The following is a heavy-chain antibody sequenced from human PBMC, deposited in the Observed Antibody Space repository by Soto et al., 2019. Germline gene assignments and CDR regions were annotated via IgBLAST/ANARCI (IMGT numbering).Heavy chain of an antibody. CDR3: ARRVPSSYGSGSYYPNYYYYGMDF. J-gene: IGHJ6*02. Sequence: PSETLSLTCTVSGGSISSGGYYWSWIRQHPGKGLEWIGYIYYSGSTYYNPSLKSRVTISVDTSKNQFSLKLSSVTAADTAVYYCARRVPSSYGSGSYYPNYYYYGMDFWGQGTTVTVSS. CDR1: GGSISSGGYY. V-gene: IGHV4-31*03. CDR2: IYYSGST. D-gene: IGHD3-10*01.